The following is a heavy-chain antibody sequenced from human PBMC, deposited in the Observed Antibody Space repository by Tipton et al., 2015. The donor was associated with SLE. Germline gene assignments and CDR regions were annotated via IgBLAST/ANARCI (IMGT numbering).Heavy chain of an antibody. J-gene: IGHJ2*01. Sequence: SLRLSCAASGFTFSSYGMHWVRQAPGKGLEWVAVISYDGSNKYYADSVKGRFTISRDNSKNTLYLQMNSLRAEDTAVYYCARDLEGNWYFDLWGRGTLVTVSS. CDR1: GFTFSSYG. CDR2: ISYDGSNK. CDR3: ARDLEGNWYFDL. V-gene: IGHV3-30*03. D-gene: IGHD1-1*01.